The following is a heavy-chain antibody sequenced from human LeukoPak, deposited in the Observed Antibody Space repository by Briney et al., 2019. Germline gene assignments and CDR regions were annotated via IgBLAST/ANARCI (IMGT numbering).Heavy chain of an antibody. CDR3: AREPTVVTELDY. V-gene: IGHV3-11*05. Sequence: GGSLRLSCAASGFTFSDYYMSWIRQAPGKGLEWVSYISSSSSYTNYADSVKGRFTISRDNAKNSLYLQMNGLRAEDTAVYYCAREPTVVTELDYWGQGTLVTVSS. CDR1: GFTFSDYY. D-gene: IGHD4-23*01. J-gene: IGHJ4*02. CDR2: ISSSSSYT.